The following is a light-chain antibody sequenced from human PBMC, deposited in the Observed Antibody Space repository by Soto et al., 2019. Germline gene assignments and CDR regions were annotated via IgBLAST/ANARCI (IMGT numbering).Light chain of an antibody. CDR2: DVS. Sequence: QSALTQPASVSGSPGQSITISCTGTSSDVGGYNYVSWYQQHPGKAPKLMIYDVSNRPSGVSNRFSGSKSGNTAPLTISGLQAEDEADYYCSSYTSSSTKVSGTGTKVTVL. V-gene: IGLV2-14*01. CDR1: SSDVGGYNY. CDR3: SSYTSSSTKV. J-gene: IGLJ1*01.